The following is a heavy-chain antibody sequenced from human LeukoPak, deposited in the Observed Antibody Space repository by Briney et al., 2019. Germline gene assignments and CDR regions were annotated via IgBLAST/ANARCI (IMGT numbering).Heavy chain of an antibody. Sequence: SETLSLTCTVSGGSISSGGYYWSWIRQHPGKGLEWIGYFYHSGSSYYNPSLKSRVTISVDTSKNQFSLKLSSVTAADTAVYYCARDGGYSYGPFDYWGQGTLVTVSS. CDR3: ARDGGYSYGPFDY. V-gene: IGHV4-31*03. D-gene: IGHD5-18*01. CDR2: FYHSGSS. J-gene: IGHJ4*02. CDR1: GGSISSGGYY.